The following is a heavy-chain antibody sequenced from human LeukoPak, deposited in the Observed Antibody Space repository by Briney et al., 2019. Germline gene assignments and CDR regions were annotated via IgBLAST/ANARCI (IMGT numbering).Heavy chain of an antibody. CDR2: IYTSGST. CDR1: GYSISSGYY. Sequence: PSETLSPTCAVSGYSISSGYYWSWIRQPAGKGLEWIGRIYTSGSTNYNPSLKSRVTMSVDTSKNQFSLKLSSVTAADTALYYCGGILPLPKGGIVLDHRGQGTLVTVSS. V-gene: IGHV4-4*07. D-gene: IGHD1-26*01. J-gene: IGHJ4*02. CDR3: GGILPLPKGGIVLDH.